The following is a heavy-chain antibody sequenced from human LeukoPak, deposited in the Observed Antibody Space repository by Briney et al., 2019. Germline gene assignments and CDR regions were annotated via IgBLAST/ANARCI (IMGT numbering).Heavy chain of an antibody. CDR3: ARVVGLAAADRGYYFDY. CDR1: GGSISSSSYY. V-gene: IGHV4-39*07. D-gene: IGHD6-13*01. J-gene: IGHJ4*02. Sequence: PSETLSLTCTVSGGSISSSSYYWGWIRQPPGKGLEWIGSIYYSGSTYYNPSLKSRVTISVDTSKNQFSLKLSSVTAADTAVYYCARVVGLAAADRGYYFDYWGQGTLVTVSS. CDR2: IYYSGST.